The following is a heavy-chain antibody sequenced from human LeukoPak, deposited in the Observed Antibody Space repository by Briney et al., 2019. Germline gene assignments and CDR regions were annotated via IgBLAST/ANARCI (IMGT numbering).Heavy chain of an antibody. CDR1: GGSISSYY. D-gene: IGHD6-13*01. CDR2: IYYSGST. J-gene: IGHJ4*02. V-gene: IGHV4-59*01. Sequence: SETLSLTCTVSGGSISSYYWSWIRQPPGKGLEWIGYIYYSGSTNYNPSLKSRVTISVDTSKNQFSLKLSSVTAADTAVYYCARLTDAGYSSSWYGSQIPLWGQGTLVTVSS. CDR3: ARLTDAGYSSSWYGSQIPL.